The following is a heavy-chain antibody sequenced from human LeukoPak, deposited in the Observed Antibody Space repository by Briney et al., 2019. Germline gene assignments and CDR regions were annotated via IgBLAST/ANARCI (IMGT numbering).Heavy chain of an antibody. CDR1: GFTFSNYA. J-gene: IGHJ3*02. D-gene: IGHD4-17*01. V-gene: IGHV3-23*01. CDR2: ICSGGGNT. Sequence: GGSLRLSWAASGFTFSNYAMIWGRQAPGGGLGGDSAICSGGGNTLFPDSVKRRFTVSRENSKDTLFLQMNNTRAEDTAVYYCARDPSGAYVGAFEMWGPGTKVTVS. CDR3: ARDPSGAYVGAFEM.